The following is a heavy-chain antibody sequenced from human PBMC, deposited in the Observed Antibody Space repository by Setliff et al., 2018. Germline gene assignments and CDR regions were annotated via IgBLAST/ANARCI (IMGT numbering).Heavy chain of an antibody. CDR3: AKNGFGVVALGVNNWFDP. J-gene: IGHJ5*02. Sequence: ASVKVSCKASGYTFTSYAMHWVRQAPGQRLEWMGWINAGNGNTNYAQRFQGRVTMTTDTSTSTAYMELSSLRSEDTAVYYCAKNGFGVVALGVNNWFDPWGQGTLVTVSS. D-gene: IGHD3-10*01. CDR2: INAGNGNT. CDR1: GYTFTSYA. V-gene: IGHV1-3*01.